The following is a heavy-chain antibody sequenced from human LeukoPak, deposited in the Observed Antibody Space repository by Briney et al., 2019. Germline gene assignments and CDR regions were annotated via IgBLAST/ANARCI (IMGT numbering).Heavy chain of an antibody. V-gene: IGHV3-11*04. J-gene: IGHJ5*02. CDR2: ISGSSATI. D-gene: IGHD6-25*01. Sequence: GGSLRLSCAASGFTFSDYYMSWIRQAPGKGLEWVSYISGSSATICYVDSVKGRFTISRDNAKNSLYLQMNSLRAEDTAVYYCAREPAAAGKNWFDPWGQGTLVTVSS. CDR1: GFTFSDYY. CDR3: AREPAAAGKNWFDP.